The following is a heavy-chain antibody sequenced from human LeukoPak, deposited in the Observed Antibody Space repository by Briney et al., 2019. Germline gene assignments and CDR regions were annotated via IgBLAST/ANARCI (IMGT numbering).Heavy chain of an antibody. Sequence: PGGSLRHSCAASGFTFSTYRMSWVRQPPGKGLEWVANIKQAGNEMYYVDSVKGRFTIARDNAKNSLYLQMNSLRAEDTAVYYCSSAYSSGWYQYYFDYWGQGTLVTVSS. CDR3: SSAYSSGWYQYYFDY. J-gene: IGHJ4*02. V-gene: IGHV3-7*01. D-gene: IGHD6-19*01. CDR2: IKQAGNEM. CDR1: GFTFSTYR.